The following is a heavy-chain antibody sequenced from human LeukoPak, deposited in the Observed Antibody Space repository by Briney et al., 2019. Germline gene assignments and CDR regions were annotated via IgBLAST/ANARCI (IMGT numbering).Heavy chain of an antibody. V-gene: IGHV4-59*08. CDR1: GGSISSYY. Sequence: SDTLSLTCTVSGGSISSYYWSWIRQPPGKGLEWIGYIYYSGSTNYNPSLKSRVTISVDTSKNQFSLKLSSVTAADTAVYYCARLIDRRDGYNYVDYWGQGTLVTVSS. CDR2: IYYSGST. D-gene: IGHD5-24*01. J-gene: IGHJ4*02. CDR3: ARLIDRRDGYNYVDY.